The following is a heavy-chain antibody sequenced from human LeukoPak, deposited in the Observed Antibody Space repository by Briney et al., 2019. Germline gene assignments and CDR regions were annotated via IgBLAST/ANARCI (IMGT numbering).Heavy chain of an antibody. D-gene: IGHD2-8*01. CDR2: FSGGGAYT. J-gene: IGHJ4*02. CDR1: GFSFSSFA. V-gene: IGHV3-23*01. Sequence: QPGGSLTLSCVGSGFSFSSFAMSWVRQAPGKGLEWGSTFSGGGAYTYYADSVKGRFTVSRDDSKSMHFLQMNSLRPEDTALYFCAKRITVSAGYYLDSWGQGTLVTVSS. CDR3: AKRITVSAGYYLDS.